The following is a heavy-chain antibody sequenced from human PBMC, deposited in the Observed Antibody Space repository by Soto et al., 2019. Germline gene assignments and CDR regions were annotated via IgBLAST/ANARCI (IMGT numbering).Heavy chain of an antibody. D-gene: IGHD3-3*01. Sequence: PSLNVSCKPSDYTLTSYGISWVRQHPDQVLEWMGWISAYNGNTNYAQKLQGRVTMTTDKSTSTAYMELSSLRSEDTAVYYCASGAYDFWSGYLVPQFDYWGQGTLVTVSS. CDR1: DYTLTSYG. V-gene: IGHV1-18*04. CDR2: ISAYNGNT. J-gene: IGHJ4*02. CDR3: ASGAYDFWSGYLVPQFDY.